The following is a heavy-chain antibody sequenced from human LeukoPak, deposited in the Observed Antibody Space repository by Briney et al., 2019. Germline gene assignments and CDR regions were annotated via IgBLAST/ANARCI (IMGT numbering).Heavy chain of an antibody. J-gene: IGHJ4*02. CDR1: GYSENFYG. D-gene: IGHD6-13*01. V-gene: IGHV1-18*01. CDR2: ISAQHGQT. CDR3: ARGGAGVYFFDY. Sequence: ASVKVSCKTSGYSENFYGITWVRQVAGQGLEWMGWISAQHGQTEYAPNSQDRVTMTTDTYTNTAYMELRSLRSDDTAVYYCARGGAGVYFFDYWGQGILVTVSS.